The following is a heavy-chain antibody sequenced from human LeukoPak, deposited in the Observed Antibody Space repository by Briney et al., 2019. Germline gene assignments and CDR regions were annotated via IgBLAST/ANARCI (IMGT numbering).Heavy chain of an antibody. CDR2: INHSGST. V-gene: IGHV4-34*01. D-gene: IGHD1-26*01. CDR3: ARAHSGSYLRVFYRGLPELEFDY. CDR1: GGSFSGYY. Sequence: PSETLSLTCAVYGGSFSGYYWSWIRQPPGKGLEWIGEINHSGSTNYNPSLKSRVTISVDMSKNQFSLKLSSVTAADTAVYYCARAHSGSYLRVFYRGLPELEFDYWGQGTLVTVSS. J-gene: IGHJ4*02.